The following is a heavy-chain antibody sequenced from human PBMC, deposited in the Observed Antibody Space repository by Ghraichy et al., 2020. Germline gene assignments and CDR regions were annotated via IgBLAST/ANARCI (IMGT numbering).Heavy chain of an antibody. V-gene: IGHV3-23*01. CDR2: VSTNGDNT. CDR1: GFTFSSYD. Sequence: GGSLRLSCGASGFTFSSYDMSWVRQAPGKGLEWISSVSTNGDNTYYANSVKGRFTISRDNSKNTLYLQMNNLRADDTAVYYCARGENEYNNRQNWFGHWGQGTLVTVSS. D-gene: IGHD3-10*01. CDR3: ARGENEYNNRQNWFGH. J-gene: IGHJ5*02.